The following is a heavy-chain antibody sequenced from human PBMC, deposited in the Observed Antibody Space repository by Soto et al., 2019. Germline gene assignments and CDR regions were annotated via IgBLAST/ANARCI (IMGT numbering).Heavy chain of an antibody. J-gene: IGHJ5*02. V-gene: IGHV1-2*02. D-gene: IGHD2-15*01. CDR1: GYTFTGYY. CDR3: ARAGYCSGGSCSNWFDP. CDR2: INPNSGGT. Sequence: GASVKVSCKASGYTFTGYYMHWVRQAPGQGLEWMGWINPNSGGTNYAQKFQGRVTMTRDTSISTAYMELSRLRSDDTAVYYCARAGYCSGGSCSNWFDPWGQGTLVTVSS.